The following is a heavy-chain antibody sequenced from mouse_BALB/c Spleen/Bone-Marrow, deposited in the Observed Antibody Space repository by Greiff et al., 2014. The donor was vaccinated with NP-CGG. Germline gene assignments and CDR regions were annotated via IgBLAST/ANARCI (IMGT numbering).Heavy chain of an antibody. J-gene: IGHJ1*01. CDR2: IYPGDGDT. V-gene: IGHV1-87*01. Sequence: QVTLKESGAELARPGASVKLSCKASGYTFTSYWMQWVKQRPGQGLEWIGAIYPGDGDTRYTQKFKGKATLTADKSSSTAYMQLSSLASEDSAVYYCARKYGNYRGYFDVWGAGTTVTVSS. CDR1: GYTFTSYW. CDR3: ARKYGNYRGYFDV. D-gene: IGHD2-10*02.